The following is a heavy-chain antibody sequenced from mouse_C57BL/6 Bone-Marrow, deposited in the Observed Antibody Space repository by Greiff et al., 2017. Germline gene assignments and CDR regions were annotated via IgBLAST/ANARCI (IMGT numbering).Heavy chain of an antibody. Sequence: VKLMESGAELARPGASVKLSCKASGYTFTSYGISWVKQRTGQGLEWIGEIYPRSGNTYYNEKFKGKATLTADKSSSTAYMELRSLTSEDSAVYFCARYYYYCDYDYWGQGTTLTVSS. CDR2: IYPRSGNT. CDR3: ARYYYYCDYDY. J-gene: IGHJ2*01. D-gene: IGHD2-13*01. CDR1: GYTFTSYG. V-gene: IGHV1-81*01.